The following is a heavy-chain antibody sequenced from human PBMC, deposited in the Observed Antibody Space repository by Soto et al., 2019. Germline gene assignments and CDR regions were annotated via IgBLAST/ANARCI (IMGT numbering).Heavy chain of an antibody. D-gene: IGHD6-19*01. CDR2: ISSSSTYI. CDR1: GFTFSIYS. J-gene: IGHJ5*02. CDR3: ARDQSSSSFDP. V-gene: IGHV3-21*01. Sequence: GGSLRLSCAASGFTFSIYSMNWVRQAPGRGLEWVSAISSSSTYIYYADSVKGRFTISKDNAKNSLYLQMNSLRAEDTAVYYCARDQSSSSFDPWGQGTLVTVSS.